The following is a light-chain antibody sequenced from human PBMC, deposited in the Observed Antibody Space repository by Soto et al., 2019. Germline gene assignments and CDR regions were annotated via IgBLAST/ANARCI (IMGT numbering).Light chain of an antibody. V-gene: IGKV1-33*01. CDR2: DAS. Sequence: DVRVSQSPSSLSASVGDRVTITCQASQDISTYLNWYQQKPGKAPKLLIYDASNLETGVPSRFSGSGSGTDFTFTISSLQPEDIATYYCQQYDNLQLTFGGGTKVDI. CDR1: QDISTY. CDR3: QQYDNLQLT. J-gene: IGKJ4*01.